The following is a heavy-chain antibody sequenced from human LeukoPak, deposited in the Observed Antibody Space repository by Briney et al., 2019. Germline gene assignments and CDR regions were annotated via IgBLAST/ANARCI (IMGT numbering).Heavy chain of an antibody. CDR1: GFIFSNAW. V-gene: IGHV3-15*07. CDR2: IKSKSDGGTS. Sequence: KTGGSLRLSCAASGFIFSNAWMNWVRQAPGKGLEWVGRIKSKSDGGTSDYAAPVKGRFSISRDDSKITMYLLMNSLKTEDTAVYYCTTGLGDWGQGTLVTVSS. D-gene: IGHD5-12*01. J-gene: IGHJ4*02. CDR3: TTGLGD.